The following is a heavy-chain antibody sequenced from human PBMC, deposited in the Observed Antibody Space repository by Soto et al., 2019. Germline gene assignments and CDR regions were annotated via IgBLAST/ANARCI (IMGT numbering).Heavy chain of an antibody. CDR2: FYYGGST. CDR3: AGGFSSVVFDV. D-gene: IGHD6-19*01. V-gene: IGHV4-59*01. CDR1: CGSISCYY. Sequence: ASGTLSLTCTVSCGSISCYYWGWIRQPPGKGLEWIGYFYYGGSTNYNPSLKSRVTISIDTSKNQFSLNLFSVTAADTAVYYCAGGFSSVVFDVWGQGTMVTVSS. J-gene: IGHJ3*01.